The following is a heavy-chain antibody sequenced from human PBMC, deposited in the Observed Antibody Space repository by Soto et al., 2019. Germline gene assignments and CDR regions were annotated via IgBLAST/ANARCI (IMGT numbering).Heavy chain of an antibody. D-gene: IGHD2-15*01. CDR3: ASEVAASLFYYYYMDV. CDR1: GFTFSDYY. J-gene: IGHJ6*03. V-gene: IGHV3-11*01. Sequence: QVQLVESGGGLVQPGGSLRLSCAASGFTFSDYYMRWIRQAPGKGLEWVSYIRGSGSTIYYADSVKGRFTISRDNAKNSLHLQMNSLRAEDTAVYYCASEVAASLFYYYYMDVWGKGTTVTVSS. CDR2: IRGSGSTI.